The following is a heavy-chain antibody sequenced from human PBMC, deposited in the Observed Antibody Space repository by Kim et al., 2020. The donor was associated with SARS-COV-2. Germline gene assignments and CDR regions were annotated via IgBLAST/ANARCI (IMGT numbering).Heavy chain of an antibody. D-gene: IGHD3-22*01. Sequence: NTSTSKKFQGRLTITRDTSAGTAYMELNSLRSEDTAVYYCAREGHEGGYLTWGQGTMVTVSS. J-gene: IGHJ3*01. CDR2: NT. V-gene: IGHV1-3*01. CDR3: AREGHEGGYLT.